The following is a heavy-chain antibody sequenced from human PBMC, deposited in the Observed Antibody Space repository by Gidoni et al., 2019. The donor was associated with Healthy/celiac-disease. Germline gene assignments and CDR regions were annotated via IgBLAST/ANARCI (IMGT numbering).Heavy chain of an antibody. Sequence: QVQLVESGGGVVQPGRSRRLSCAASGFTFSSDGMHGVRQAPGKGLGWVAVISYDGSNNYYADSVKGRFTISRDNSKNTLYLQMNSLRAEDTAVYYCARPDYGDSVGAFDIWGQGTMVTVSS. J-gene: IGHJ3*02. CDR1: GFTFSSDG. CDR2: ISYDGSNN. V-gene: IGHV3-30*03. CDR3: ARPDYGDSVGAFDI. D-gene: IGHD4-17*01.